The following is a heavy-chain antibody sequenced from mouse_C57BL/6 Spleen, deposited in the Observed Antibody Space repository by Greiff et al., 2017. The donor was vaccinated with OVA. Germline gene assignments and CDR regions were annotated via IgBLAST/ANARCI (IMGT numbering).Heavy chain of an antibody. CDR2: ILPGSGST. V-gene: IGHV1-9*01. D-gene: IGHD1-1*01. CDR3: ARRSYYYDRNFDG. J-gene: IGHJ2*01. Sequence: VQLQQPGAELMKPGASVKLSCKATGYTFTGYWIEWVKQRPGHGLEWIGEILPGSGSTNYNEKFKGKATFTVDTSSNTAYMHLSSLTTEDSAIYDYARRSYYYDRNFDGWGTGTTLTVSS. CDR1: GYTFTGYW.